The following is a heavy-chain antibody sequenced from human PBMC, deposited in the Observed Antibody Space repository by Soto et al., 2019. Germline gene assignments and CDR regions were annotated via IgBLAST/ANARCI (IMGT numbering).Heavy chain of an antibody. J-gene: IGHJ6*02. Sequence: GASVKVSCKASGYTFTSYGISWVRQAPGQGLEWMGWISAYSGNTNYAQKLQGRVTMTTDTSTSTAYMELRSLRSDDTAVYYCARDYSSSWHYYYGMDVWGQGTTVTVSS. CDR1: GYTFTSYG. CDR3: ARDYSSSWHYYYGMDV. D-gene: IGHD6-13*01. V-gene: IGHV1-18*01. CDR2: ISAYSGNT.